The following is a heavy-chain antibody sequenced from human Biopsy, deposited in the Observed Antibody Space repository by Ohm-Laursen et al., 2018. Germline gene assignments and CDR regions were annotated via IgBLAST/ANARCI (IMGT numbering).Heavy chain of an antibody. CDR1: AVSINGGRYY. J-gene: IGHJ4*02. Sequence: TLSLTCTVSAVSINGGRYYWNWIRHHPGKDLEWIGNIFYSANTYYNPSLKSRVTISVDTSKNQFSLKLSSVTAADTAVYYCARLGSGDYFPTFFDFWGQGALVTVSS. V-gene: IGHV4-31*03. D-gene: IGHD5-12*01. CDR3: ARLGSGDYFPTFFDF. CDR2: IFYSANT.